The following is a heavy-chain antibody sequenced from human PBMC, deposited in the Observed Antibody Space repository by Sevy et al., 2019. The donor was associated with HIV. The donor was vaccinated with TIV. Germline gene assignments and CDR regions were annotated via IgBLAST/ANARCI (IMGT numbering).Heavy chain of an antibody. CDR1: GFTFSSYA. CDR3: AKDDFDYGDYYYMDV. CDR2: ISGSGGST. D-gene: IGHD4-17*01. J-gene: IGHJ6*03. Sequence: GGSLRLSCAASGFTFSSYAMSRVRQAPGKGLEWVSAISGSGGSTYYADSVKGRFTISRDNSKNTLYLQMNSLRAEDTAVYYCAKDDFDYGDYYYMDVWGKGTTVTVSS. V-gene: IGHV3-23*01.